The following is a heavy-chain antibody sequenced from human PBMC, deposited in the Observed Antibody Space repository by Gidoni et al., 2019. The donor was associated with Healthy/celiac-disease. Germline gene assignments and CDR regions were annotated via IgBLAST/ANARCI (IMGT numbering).Heavy chain of an antibody. CDR1: GFTFSRYW. CDR2: INSDGRST. CDR3: ARVLYPGIAAAGTLDY. Sequence: EVQLVESGGGLVQPGGSLRLSCAPSGFTFSRYWMDWVRKAPGKWLAWVSRINSDGRSTSYTDSVKGRFTISRDNAKNTLYRKMNRLRAEDTAVYYCARVLYPGIAAAGTLDYWGQGTLVTVSS. D-gene: IGHD6-13*01. V-gene: IGHV3-74*01. J-gene: IGHJ4*02.